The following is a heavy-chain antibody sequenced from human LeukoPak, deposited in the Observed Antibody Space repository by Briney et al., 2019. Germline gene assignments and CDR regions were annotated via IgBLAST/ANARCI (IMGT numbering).Heavy chain of an antibody. Sequence: GASVKVSCKASGYTFSGYYIHWVRQAPGQGLEWMGWINPNSGGTNYAQKFQGRVTMTRDTSISTAYMELTNLISDDTAVYYCARNGAWGSYRLHDFWGQGTLVTVSS. CDR1: GYTFSGYY. CDR3: ARNGAWGSYRLHDF. D-gene: IGHD3-16*02. J-gene: IGHJ4*02. CDR2: INPNSGGT. V-gene: IGHV1-2*02.